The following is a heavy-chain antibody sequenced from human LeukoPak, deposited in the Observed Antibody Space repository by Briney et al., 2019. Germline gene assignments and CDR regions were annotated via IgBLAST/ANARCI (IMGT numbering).Heavy chain of an antibody. CDR1: GFTFSSYA. V-gene: IGHV3-23*01. J-gene: IGHJ6*02. CDR3: AKVDPWSYYGMDV. D-gene: IGHD2-15*01. CDR2: ISGSGGST. Sequence: GGSLRLSCAASGFTFSSYAMSWVRQAPGKGPEWVSAISGSGGSTYYADSVKGRFTISRDNSKNTLYLQMYSLRAEDTAVYYCAKVDPWSYYGMDVWGQGTTVTVSS.